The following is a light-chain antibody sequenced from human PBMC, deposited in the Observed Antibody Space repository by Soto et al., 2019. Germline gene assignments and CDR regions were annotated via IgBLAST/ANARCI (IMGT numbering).Light chain of an antibody. Sequence: IVMAQSPATLSVSPGERATLSCRASQSISSNLAWYQQKPGQAPRLLMFRTSSRATGFPARFSGSGSGTEFNLTISSLQSEDFAVYYCQHRRNWPTFGQGTRLEIK. CDR1: QSISSN. CDR3: QHRRNWPT. J-gene: IGKJ5*01. CDR2: RTS. V-gene: IGKV3-15*01.